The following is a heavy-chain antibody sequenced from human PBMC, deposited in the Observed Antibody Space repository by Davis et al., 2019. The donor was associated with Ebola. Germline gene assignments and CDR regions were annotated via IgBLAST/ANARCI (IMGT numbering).Heavy chain of an antibody. D-gene: IGHD3/OR15-3a*01. CDR1: GYTFLSYG. CDR3: ARDFGRADLAYYYYGMDV. J-gene: IGHJ6*02. CDR2: NSTYNGNT. Sequence: ASVKVSCKASGYTFLSYGISWVRQAPGQGLEWMGWNSTYNGNTNYAQRLRGRVTMTTDTSTTTGYMELRSLRSDDTAVYYCARDFGRADLAYYYYGMDVWGQGTTVTVSS. V-gene: IGHV1-18*04.